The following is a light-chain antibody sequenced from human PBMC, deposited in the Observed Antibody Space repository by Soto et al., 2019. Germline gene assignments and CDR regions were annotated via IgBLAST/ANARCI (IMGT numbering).Light chain of an antibody. J-gene: IGKJ5*01. CDR3: QQYGSSPVT. V-gene: IGKV3-20*01. CDR1: QSVRNNF. CDR2: GVS. Sequence: EIVLTQSPGTLSLSPGEIATLSCRASQSVRNNFLAWYQQKPGQAPRLLIYGVSSRATGIPDRFSGSGSGTDFTLTISRLEPEDFAVYYCQQYGSSPVTFGQGTRLEIK.